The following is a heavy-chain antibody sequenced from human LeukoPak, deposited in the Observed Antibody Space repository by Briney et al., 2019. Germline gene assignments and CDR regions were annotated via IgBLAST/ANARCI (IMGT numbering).Heavy chain of an antibody. J-gene: IGHJ6*02. CDR3: ARITIFGVVYYYYGMDV. CDR2: IKQDGSGK. V-gene: IGHV3-7*01. CDR1: GFTFSSYW. D-gene: IGHD3-3*01. Sequence: PGGSLRLSCAASGFTFSSYWMSWVRQAPGKGLEWVANIKQDGSGKYYVDSVKGRFTISRDNAKNSLYLQMNSLRAEDTAVYYCARITIFGVVYYYYGMDVWGQGTTVTVSS.